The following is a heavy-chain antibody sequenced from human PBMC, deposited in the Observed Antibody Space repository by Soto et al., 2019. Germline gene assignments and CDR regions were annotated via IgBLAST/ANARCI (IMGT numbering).Heavy chain of an antibody. CDR1: GFTFSSYG. Sequence: QVQLVESGGGVVQPGRSLRLSCAASGFTFSSYGMHWVRQAPGKGLEWVAVISYDGSNKYYADSVKGRFTISRDNSKNTLYLQMNSVRAEDTAVYYCAKVRKTGTHFDYWGQGTLVTVSS. J-gene: IGHJ4*02. D-gene: IGHD1-1*01. CDR2: ISYDGSNK. CDR3: AKVRKTGTHFDY. V-gene: IGHV3-30*18.